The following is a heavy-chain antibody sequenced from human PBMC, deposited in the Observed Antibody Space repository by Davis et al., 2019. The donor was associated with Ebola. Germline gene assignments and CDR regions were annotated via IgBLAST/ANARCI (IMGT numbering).Heavy chain of an antibody. CDR1: GFSFSNYW. Sequence: GESLKISCAASGFSFSNYWIHWVRQAPGKGPVWVSRFSPDGSATGYADSVKGRFTISRDNAKNTLYLQMNSLRAEDTAVYYCARDFDRVRTWGQGTLVTVSS. J-gene: IGHJ4*02. CDR3: ARDFDRVRT. D-gene: IGHD3-22*01. CDR2: FSPDGSAT. V-gene: IGHV3-74*01.